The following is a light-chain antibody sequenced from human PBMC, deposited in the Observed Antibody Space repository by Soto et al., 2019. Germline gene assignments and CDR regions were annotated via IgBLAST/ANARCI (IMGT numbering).Light chain of an antibody. CDR1: QGISSY. Sequence: DIQLTQSPSFLSASVGDRVTITCRASQGISSYLAWYQQKPGKAPKLLIYAASTLQSGVPSRFSGSGSGTEFTPTISSLQPEDFATYYCQQLNSYPLTFGGGTKVDIK. V-gene: IGKV1-9*01. CDR3: QQLNSYPLT. J-gene: IGKJ4*01. CDR2: AAS.